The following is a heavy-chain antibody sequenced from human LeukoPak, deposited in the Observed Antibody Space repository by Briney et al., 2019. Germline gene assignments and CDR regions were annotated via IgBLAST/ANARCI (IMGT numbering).Heavy chain of an antibody. J-gene: IGHJ4*02. Sequence: ASVKVSCKASGYTFTGYYMHWVRQAPGQGLEWMGWISAYNGNTNYAQKLQGRVTMTTDTSTSTAYMELRSLTSDDTAVYYCARDKGTAMEPYYFDYWGQGTLVTVSS. V-gene: IGHV1-18*04. CDR2: ISAYNGNT. D-gene: IGHD5-18*01. CDR1: GYTFTGYY. CDR3: ARDKGTAMEPYYFDY.